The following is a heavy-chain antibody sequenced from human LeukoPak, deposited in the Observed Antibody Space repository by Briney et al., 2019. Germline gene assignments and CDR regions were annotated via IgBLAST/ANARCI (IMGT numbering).Heavy chain of an antibody. J-gene: IGHJ4*02. V-gene: IGHV4-61*02. CDR3: ARGLFYYDSSGYSNYFDY. CDR2: IYTSGST. Sequence: PSETLSLTCTVSGGSISSGSYYWSWIRQPAGKGLEWIGRIYTSGSTNCNPSLKSRVTISVDTSKNQFSLKLSSVTAADTAVYYCARGLFYYDSSGYSNYFDYWGQGTLVTVSS. CDR1: GGSISSGSYY. D-gene: IGHD3-22*01.